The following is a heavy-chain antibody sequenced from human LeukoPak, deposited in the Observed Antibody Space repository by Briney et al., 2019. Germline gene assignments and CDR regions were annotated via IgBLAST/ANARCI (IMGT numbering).Heavy chain of an antibody. CDR3: ARATHYSASTGGPYMDV. Sequence: SETLSLTCTVSGGSISSGGYFWSWIRQHPGKGLEWIAHIYHAGSTHDNPSLRGRVAISLDTSANQFSLRLSSVTAADMAVYFCARATHYSASTGGPYMDVWGQGTTVTVSS. CDR2: IYHAGST. J-gene: IGHJ6*03. D-gene: IGHD3-22*01. CDR1: GGSISSGGYF. V-gene: IGHV4-31*03.